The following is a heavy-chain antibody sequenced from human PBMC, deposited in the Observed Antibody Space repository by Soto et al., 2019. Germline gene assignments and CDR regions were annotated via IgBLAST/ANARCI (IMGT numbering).Heavy chain of an antibody. CDR2: IWYDGSNK. J-gene: IGHJ4*02. CDR3: ARDSGSASDY. CDR1: GFTFSSYG. D-gene: IGHD6-19*01. Sequence: QVQLVESGGGVVQPGRSLRLSCAASGFTFSSYGMHWVRQAPGKGLEWVAVIWYDGSNKYYADSVKGRFTISRDNSKSTLYLQMNSLRAEDTAVYYCARDSGSASDYWGQGTLVTVSS. V-gene: IGHV3-33*01.